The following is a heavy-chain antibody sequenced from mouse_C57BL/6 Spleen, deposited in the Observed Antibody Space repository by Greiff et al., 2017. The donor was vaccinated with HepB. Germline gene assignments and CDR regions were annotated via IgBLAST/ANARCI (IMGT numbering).Heavy chain of an antibody. CDR1: GYTFTDYN. CDR2: INPNNGGN. D-gene: IGHD2-4*01. Sequence: VQLQQSGPELVKPGASVKMSCKASGYTFTDYNMHWVKQSHGKSLEWIGYINPNNGGNSYNQKFKGKATLTVNKSSSTAYMELRSLTSEDSAVYYCARVYYDSFDYWGQGTTLTVSS. V-gene: IGHV1-22*01. J-gene: IGHJ2*01. CDR3: ARVYYDSFDY.